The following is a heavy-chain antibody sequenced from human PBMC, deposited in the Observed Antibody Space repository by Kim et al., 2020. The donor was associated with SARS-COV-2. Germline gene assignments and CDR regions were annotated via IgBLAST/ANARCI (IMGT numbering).Heavy chain of an antibody. CDR3: ARDLGVSVGATPYNWFDP. J-gene: IGHJ5*02. V-gene: IGHV4-39*07. Sequence: SETLSLTCTVSGGSISSSSYYWGWIRQPPGKGLEWIGSIYYSGSTYYNPSLKSRVTISVDTSKNQFSLKLSSVTAADTAVYYCARDLGVSVGATPYNWFDPWGQGTLVTVSS. CDR1: GGSISSSSYY. CDR2: IYYSGST. D-gene: IGHD1-26*01.